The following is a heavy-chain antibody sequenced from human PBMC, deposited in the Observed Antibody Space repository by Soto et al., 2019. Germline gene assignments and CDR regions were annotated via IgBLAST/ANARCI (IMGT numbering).Heavy chain of an antibody. CDR2: ISSSSSTI. CDR1: GFTFSSYS. Sequence: EVQLVESGGGLVQPGGSLRLSCAASGFTFSSYSMNWVRQAPGKGLEWVSYISSSSSTIYYADSVKGRFTISRDNAKNSLYLQMNSLRDEDTAVYYCARVGFSSGWYGTGTFDPWGQGTLVTVSS. V-gene: IGHV3-48*02. J-gene: IGHJ5*02. D-gene: IGHD6-19*01. CDR3: ARVGFSSGWYGTGTFDP.